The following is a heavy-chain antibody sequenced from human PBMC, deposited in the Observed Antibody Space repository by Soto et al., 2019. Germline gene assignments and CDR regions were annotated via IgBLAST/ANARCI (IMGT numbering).Heavy chain of an antibody. CDR3: ARGVRYVELFSENYSDY. V-gene: IGHV4-59*01. Sequence: PSETLSLTCTVSGGSIGSYYWSWIRQPPGKGLEWIGHIYYSWSTNYNPSLKSRVTISVDTSKNQFSLKLSSVTAADTAVYYCARGVRYVELFSENYSDYGGQEILVTVSS. CDR2: IYYSWST. CDR1: GGSIGSYY. D-gene: IGHD3-10*01. J-gene: IGHJ4*02.